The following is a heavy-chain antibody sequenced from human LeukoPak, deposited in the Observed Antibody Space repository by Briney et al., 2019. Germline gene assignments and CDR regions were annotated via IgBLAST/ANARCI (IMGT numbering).Heavy chain of an antibody. CDR1: GFTFSDYY. D-gene: IGHD2-15*01. Sequence: GGSLRLSCAASGFTFSDYYMSWIRQAPGKGLEWVSYISSSGSTTYYADSVKGRLTISRDNAKSSLYLQMNSLRAEDTAVYYCARDNCSGGSCYNPWGQGTLVTVSS. CDR2: ISSSGSTT. CDR3: ARDNCSGGSCYNP. V-gene: IGHV3-11*01. J-gene: IGHJ5*02.